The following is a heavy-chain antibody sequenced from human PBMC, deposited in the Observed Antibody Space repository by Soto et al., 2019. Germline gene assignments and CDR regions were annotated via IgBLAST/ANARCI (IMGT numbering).Heavy chain of an antibody. Sequence: GGSLRLSCAASGFTFSSYGMHWVRQAPGKGLEWVAVISYDGSNKYYADSVKGRFTISRDNSKNTLYLQMNSLRAEDTAVYYCAKEGITGTTFFDYWGQGTLVTVSS. V-gene: IGHV3-30*18. CDR3: AKEGITGTTFFDY. CDR1: GFTFSSYG. D-gene: IGHD1-20*01. CDR2: ISYDGSNK. J-gene: IGHJ4*02.